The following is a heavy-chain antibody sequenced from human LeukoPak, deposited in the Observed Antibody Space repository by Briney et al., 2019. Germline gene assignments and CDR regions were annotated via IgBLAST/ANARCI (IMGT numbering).Heavy chain of an antibody. V-gene: IGHV1-18*01. CDR2: ISAYNGNT. J-gene: IGHJ4*02. CDR1: GYTFTSYG. CDR3: ARLPYDYVWGSYRYTLDY. Sequence: ASVKVSCKASGYTFTSYGISWVRQAPGQGLEWMGWISAYNGNTNYAQKLQGRVTMTTDTSTSTAYMEPRSLRSDDTAVYYCARLPYDYVWGSYRYTLDYWGQGTLVTVSS. D-gene: IGHD3-16*02.